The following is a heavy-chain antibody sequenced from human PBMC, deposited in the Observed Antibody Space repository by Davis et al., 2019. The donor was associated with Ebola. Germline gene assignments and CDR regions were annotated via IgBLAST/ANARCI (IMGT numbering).Heavy chain of an antibody. J-gene: IGHJ4*02. CDR3: ARGDSSGWYERSWNYFDY. V-gene: IGHV3-48*02. CDR1: GFTFSSYS. CDR2: ISSSSSTI. Sequence: GESLKISCAASGFTFSSYSMNWVRQAPGKGLEWVSYISSSSSTIYYADSVKGRFTISRDNAKNSLYLQMNSLRDEDTAVYYCARGDSSGWYERSWNYFDYWGQGTLVTVSS. D-gene: IGHD6-19*01.